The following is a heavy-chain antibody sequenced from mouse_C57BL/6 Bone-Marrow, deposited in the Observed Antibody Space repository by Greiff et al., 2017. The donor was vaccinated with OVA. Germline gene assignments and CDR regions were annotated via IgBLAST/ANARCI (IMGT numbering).Heavy chain of an antibody. CDR3: ARQGYYGSNPLAY. CDR2: INRGSSTI. D-gene: IGHD1-1*01. Sequence: EVKLVESGGGLVKPGGSLKLSCAASGFTFSDYGMHWVRQAPEKGLEWVAYINRGSSTIYYADTVKGRLTISSDNAKNTLFLQMTSLRSEDTAMYFCARQGYYGSNPLAYWGQGTLVTVSA. J-gene: IGHJ3*01. CDR1: GFTFSDYG. V-gene: IGHV5-17*01.